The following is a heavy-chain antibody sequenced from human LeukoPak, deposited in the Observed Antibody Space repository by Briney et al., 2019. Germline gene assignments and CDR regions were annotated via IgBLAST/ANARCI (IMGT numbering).Heavy chain of an antibody. D-gene: IGHD5-18*01. CDR2: LFYSGNT. J-gene: IGHJ4*02. Sequence: SETLSLTCTVSGGSISSYYWSWIRQPPGKGLEWIGYLFYSGNTNSNPSLKSRVTISADTSKNQFSLRLNSVTAADTAVYYCASSSAMVTHSFDYWGQGTLVTVSS. V-gene: IGHV4-59*01. CDR3: ASSSAMVTHSFDY. CDR1: GGSISSYY.